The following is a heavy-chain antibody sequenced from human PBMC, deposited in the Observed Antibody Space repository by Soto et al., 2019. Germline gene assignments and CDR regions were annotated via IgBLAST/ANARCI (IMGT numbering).Heavy chain of an antibody. CDR2: IYYSGST. Sequence: SETLSLTCTVSGGSISSSSYYWGWIRQPPGKGLEWIGSIYYSGSTYYNPSLKSRVTISVDTSKNQFSLKLSSVTAADTAVYYCARPGGGYSKPFYGMDVWAQGTTVTVS. CDR3: ARPGGGYSKPFYGMDV. CDR1: GGSISSSSYY. D-gene: IGHD3-16*01. J-gene: IGHJ6*02. V-gene: IGHV4-39*01.